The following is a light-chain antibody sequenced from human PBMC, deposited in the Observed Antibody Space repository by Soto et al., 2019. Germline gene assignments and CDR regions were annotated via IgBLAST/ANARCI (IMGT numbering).Light chain of an antibody. J-gene: IGLJ2*01. CDR2: DVS. V-gene: IGLV2-14*01. Sequence: QSALTQPASVSGSPGQPITISCTGASSDVGAYNYVSWYQQHPGKAPKLMIYDVSNRPSGVSNRFSGSKSGNTASLTISGLQAEDEADYYCSSYTSSSTVVFGGGTKVTVL. CDR3: SSYTSSSTVV. CDR1: SSDVGAYNY.